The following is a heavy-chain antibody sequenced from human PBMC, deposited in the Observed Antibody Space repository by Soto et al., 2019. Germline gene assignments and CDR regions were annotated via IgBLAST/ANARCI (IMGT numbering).Heavy chain of an antibody. Sequence: ASVKVSCKASGYTFTSYDINWVRQATGQGLEWMGWMNPNSGNTGYAQKFQGRVTMTRNTSISTAYMELSSLRSEDTAVFFFARGGIAAAVHYYYYYMDVWGKGTTVTVSS. J-gene: IGHJ6*03. D-gene: IGHD6-13*01. V-gene: IGHV1-8*01. CDR1: GYTFTSYD. CDR3: ARGGIAAAVHYYYYYMDV. CDR2: MNPNSGNT.